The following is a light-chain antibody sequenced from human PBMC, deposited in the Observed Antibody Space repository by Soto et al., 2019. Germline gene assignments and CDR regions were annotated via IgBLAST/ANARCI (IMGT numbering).Light chain of an antibody. J-gene: IGLJ1*01. CDR3: CSYAGSYTLYV. Sequence: QSVLTQPPSASGSPGQSVTISCTGTSSDVGGYNYVSWYQQHPGKAPKLMIYEVTKRPSGVPDRFSGSKSGNTASLTVSGLQAEDEADYYCCSYAGSYTLYVFGTGTKLTVL. CDR2: EVT. V-gene: IGLV2-8*01. CDR1: SSDVGGYNY.